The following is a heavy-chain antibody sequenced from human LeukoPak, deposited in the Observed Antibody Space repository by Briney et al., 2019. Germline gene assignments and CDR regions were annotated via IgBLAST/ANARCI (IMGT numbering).Heavy chain of an antibody. Sequence: ASVKVSCKASGYTFTSYAMHWVRQAPGQRLEWMGWINAGNGNTKYSQKFQGRVTITRDTSASTAYMELSSLRSEDPAVYYCARMSYDYGSGSYYNYGMDVWGKGTTVTVSS. CDR3: ARMSYDYGSGSYYNYGMDV. V-gene: IGHV1-3*01. J-gene: IGHJ6*04. CDR2: INAGNGNT. D-gene: IGHD3-10*01. CDR1: GYTFTSYA.